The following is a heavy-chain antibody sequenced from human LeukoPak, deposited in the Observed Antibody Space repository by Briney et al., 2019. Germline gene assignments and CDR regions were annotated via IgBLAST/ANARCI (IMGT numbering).Heavy chain of an antibody. J-gene: IGHJ4*02. CDR2: VFDSGRT. V-gene: IGHV4-59*11. CDR1: GGSMTTHH. D-gene: IGHD5-18*01. Sequence: SETLSLTCTVSGGSMTTHHWNWIRQTPGKGLEWIGYVFDSGRTKENPSLKSRVTLSADTSKNQLSLRLSSVIAADTAVYYCTTIKRGNIFGYFDFWGQGILVTVSS. CDR3: TTIKRGNIFGYFDF.